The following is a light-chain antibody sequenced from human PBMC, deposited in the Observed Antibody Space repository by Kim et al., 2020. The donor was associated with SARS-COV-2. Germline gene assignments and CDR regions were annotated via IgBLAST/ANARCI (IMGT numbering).Light chain of an antibody. Sequence: SYELTQPPSVSVSPGQTALITCSGEKLGDKYASWYHQRPGQSPLLVIYQDTKRPSGIPDRFSASNSGRTATLTISGTQPMDEGDYYCQAWNSGTAVFGGGTKVTVL. CDR1: KLGDKY. J-gene: IGLJ2*01. CDR2: QDT. V-gene: IGLV3-1*01. CDR3: QAWNSGTAV.